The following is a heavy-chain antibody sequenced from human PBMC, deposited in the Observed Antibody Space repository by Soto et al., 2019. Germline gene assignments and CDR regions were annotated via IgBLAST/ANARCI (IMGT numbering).Heavy chain of an antibody. J-gene: IGHJ4*02. D-gene: IGHD1-1*01. CDR3: ARGSWNDKYYFDY. CDR1: GFTFDDYA. Sequence: EVQLVESGGGLVQPGRSLRLSCAASGFTFDDYAMHWVRQAPGKSLEWVSGISWNSGSIGYADSVKGRFTISRDNAKNSLYLQMNSLRAEDTALYYCARGSWNDKYYFDYWGQGTLVTVSS. V-gene: IGHV3-9*01. CDR2: ISWNSGSI.